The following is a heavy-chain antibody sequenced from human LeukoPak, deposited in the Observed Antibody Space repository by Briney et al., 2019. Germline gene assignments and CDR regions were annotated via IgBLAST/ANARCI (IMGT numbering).Heavy chain of an antibody. Sequence: SGRSLRLSCAASGFTFSSYGIHWVRQAPGKGLEWVAVISYDGSNKYYADSVKGRFTISRDNSKNTLYLQMNSLRAEDTAVYYCARDPAAYYYDSSGYPHRWGQGTLVTVSS. V-gene: IGHV3-30*19. CDR2: ISYDGSNK. D-gene: IGHD3-22*01. CDR3: ARDPAAYYYDSSGYPHR. J-gene: IGHJ5*02. CDR1: GFTFSSYG.